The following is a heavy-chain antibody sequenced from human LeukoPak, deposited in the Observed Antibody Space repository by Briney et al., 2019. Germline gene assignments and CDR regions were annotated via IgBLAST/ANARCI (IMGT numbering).Heavy chain of an antibody. CDR2: IYNDGSTT. Sequence: GGSLRLSCAASGFMFSKSWMHWVRQVPGKGLVWVARIYNDGSTTNYADSVKGRFTISRDNSKNTLYLQMNSLRADDTAVYYCATDSSPDFWGQGTLVTVSS. D-gene: IGHD3-22*01. J-gene: IGHJ4*02. CDR1: GFMFSKSW. V-gene: IGHV3-74*01. CDR3: ATDSSPDF.